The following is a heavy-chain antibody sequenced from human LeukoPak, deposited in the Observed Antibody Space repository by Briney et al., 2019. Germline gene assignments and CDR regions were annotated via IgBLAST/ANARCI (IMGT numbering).Heavy chain of an antibody. CDR1: GGTFSSYA. CDR2: IIPIFGTA. D-gene: IGHD2-2*01. CDR3: ASQSHCSSTNCRIDY. Sequence: SVKVSCKASGGTFSSYAISWVRQAPGQGLEWMGGIIPIFGTANYAQKFQGRVTITTDESTSTAYMELSSLRSEDTAVYYCASQSHCSSTNCRIDYWGQGTLVSVSS. J-gene: IGHJ4*02. V-gene: IGHV1-69*05.